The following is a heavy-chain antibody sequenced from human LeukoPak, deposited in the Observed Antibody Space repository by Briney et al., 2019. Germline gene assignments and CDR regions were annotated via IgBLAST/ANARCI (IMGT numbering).Heavy chain of an antibody. CDR1: GYTFSNYD. Sequence: ASVNVSCKASGYTFSNYDTTWVRQAPGQGLEWLGWISAYNGDTNYAQKLQGRVTMTTDTSTGTAYMELRSLRSDDTAVYYCARHYYDSGGYNSAFDYWGQGTLVTVSS. V-gene: IGHV1-18*01. CDR2: ISAYNGDT. D-gene: IGHD3-22*01. J-gene: IGHJ4*02. CDR3: ARHYYDSGGYNSAFDY.